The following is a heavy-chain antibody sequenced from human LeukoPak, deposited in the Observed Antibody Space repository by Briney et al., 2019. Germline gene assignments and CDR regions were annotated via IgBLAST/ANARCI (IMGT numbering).Heavy chain of an antibody. Sequence: GGSLRLSCAASGFTFSSCWTSWVRQAPGKGLEWVANIKQDGSEKYYVDSVKGRFTISRDNAKNSLYLQMNSLRAEDTAVYYCARVLIVATIVYFDYWGQGTLVTVSS. D-gene: IGHD5-12*01. CDR3: ARVLIVATIVYFDY. CDR1: GFTFSSCW. CDR2: IKQDGSEK. V-gene: IGHV3-7*01. J-gene: IGHJ4*02.